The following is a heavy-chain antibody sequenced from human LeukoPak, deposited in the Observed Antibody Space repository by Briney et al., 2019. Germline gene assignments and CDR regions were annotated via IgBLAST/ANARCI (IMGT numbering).Heavy chain of an antibody. CDR2: TYYRPKWYY. J-gene: IGHJ6*02. V-gene: IGHV6-1*01. CDR3: SLARSEYHYGMDV. CDR1: GDSVS. Sequence: PSQTLSLTCAISGDSVSRNWIRQSPSRGLEWLGRTYYRPKWYYEYAVSVKSRINISPDTSKNQFSLQLTSVTPEDTAVYYCSLARSEYHYGMDVWGQGTTVTVSS.